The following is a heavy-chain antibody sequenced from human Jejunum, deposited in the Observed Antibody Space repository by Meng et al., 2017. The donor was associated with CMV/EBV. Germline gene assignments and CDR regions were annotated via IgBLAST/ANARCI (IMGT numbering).Heavy chain of an antibody. J-gene: IGHJ5*02. V-gene: IGHV4-59*01. CDR1: GGSISSYF. D-gene: IGHD7-27*01. Sequence: VSGGSISSYFWSWIRQPPGKGLEWIGYIYYSGSTNYNPSLKSRVTISVDTSKNQFSLKLSSVIAADTAVYYCARDLTREVTWGFDPWGQGTLVTVSS. CDR3: ARDLTREVTWGFDP. CDR2: IYYSGST.